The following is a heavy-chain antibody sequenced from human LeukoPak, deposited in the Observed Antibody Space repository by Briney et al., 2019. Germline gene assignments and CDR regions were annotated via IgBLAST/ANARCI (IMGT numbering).Heavy chain of an antibody. CDR2: IYYSGST. V-gene: IGHV4-31*03. D-gene: IGHD3-22*01. CDR1: GGSISSGGYY. Sequence: SETLSLTCTVSGGSISSGGYYWSWIRQHPGKGLEWIGYIYYSGSTYYNPSLKSRVTISVDTSKNQFSLKLSSVTAADTAVYYCARGLGNGLLEYAFDIWGQGTMVTVSS. J-gene: IGHJ3*02. CDR3: ARGLGNGLLEYAFDI.